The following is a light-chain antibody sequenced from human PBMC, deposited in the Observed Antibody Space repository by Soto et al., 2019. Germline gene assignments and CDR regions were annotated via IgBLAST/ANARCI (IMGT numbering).Light chain of an antibody. CDR1: SSNIGSNT. CDR3: SSYTTTGTLL. Sequence: QSVLTQPPSASGAPGQRVTISCSGSSSNIGSNTVNWYQQFPGTAPKLVIYSNTQRPSGVPDRFSGSKSGTSASLAISGLQSEDEADYYCSSYTTTGTLLFGGGTKLTVL. V-gene: IGLV1-44*01. J-gene: IGLJ2*01. CDR2: SNT.